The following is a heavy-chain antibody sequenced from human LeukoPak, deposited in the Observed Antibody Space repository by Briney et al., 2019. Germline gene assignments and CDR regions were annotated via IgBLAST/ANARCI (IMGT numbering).Heavy chain of an antibody. CDR3: ASMTTVTTGAFDY. CDR2: IYHSGST. J-gene: IGHJ4*02. V-gene: IGHV4-30-2*01. Sequence: PSQTLSVTCAVSGGSISSGGYSWSWIRQPPGKGLEWIGYIYHSGSTYYNPSLKSRVTISVDRSKNQFSLKPSSVTAADTAVYYCASMTTVTTGAFDYWGQGTLVTVSS. CDR1: GGSISSGGYS. D-gene: IGHD4-17*01.